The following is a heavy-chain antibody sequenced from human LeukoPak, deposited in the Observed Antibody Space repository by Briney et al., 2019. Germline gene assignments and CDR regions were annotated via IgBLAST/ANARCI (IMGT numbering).Heavy chain of an antibody. V-gene: IGHV3-48*04. J-gene: IGHJ4*02. Sequence: PGGSLRLSCAASGFTFRSYSMNWVRQAPGKGLVWVAYSSSGSSSTRYYADSVKRRFTISRDSAKNSVYLQMNSLRAEDTAVYYCVRGNRDGYNYSLDYWGQGTLVTVS. CDR1: GFTFRSYS. CDR3: VRGNRDGYNYSLDY. CDR2: SSSGSSSTR. D-gene: IGHD5-24*01.